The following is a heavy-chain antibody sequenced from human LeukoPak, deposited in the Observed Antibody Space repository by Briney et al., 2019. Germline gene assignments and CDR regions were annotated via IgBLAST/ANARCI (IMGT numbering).Heavy chain of an antibody. CDR2: ITGRGGDT. J-gene: IGHJ4*02. Sequence: GGSLRLSCAASGFTFSSHAMSWVRQAPGKGLEWVSGITGRGGDTYYAGSVKGRFTISRDNSKNTLYLQMNSLRAEDTAVYYCAKGLPYGGYLESYFGYWGQGALVTVSS. D-gene: IGHD5-12*01. V-gene: IGHV3-23*01. CDR1: GFTFSSHA. CDR3: AKGLPYGGYLESYFGY.